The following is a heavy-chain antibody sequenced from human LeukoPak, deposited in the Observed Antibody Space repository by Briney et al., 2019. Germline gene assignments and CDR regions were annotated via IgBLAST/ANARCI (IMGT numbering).Heavy chain of an antibody. D-gene: IGHD3-22*01. CDR3: ARCPYDSTGYYSVPSHLDY. CDR2: IKQDGSAK. Sequence: GGSLRLSCAASGFTFSTYWMTWVRQAPGKGLEWVANIKQDGSAKYYVDSLRGRFSISRDNVKNSLFLQMNILSAEDTAAYYCARCPYDSTGYYSVPSHLDYWGQGTLVTVSS. CDR1: GFTFSTYW. V-gene: IGHV3-7*01. J-gene: IGHJ4*02.